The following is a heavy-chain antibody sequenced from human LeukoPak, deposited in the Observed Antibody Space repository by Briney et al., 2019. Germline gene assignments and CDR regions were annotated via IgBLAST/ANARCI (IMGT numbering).Heavy chain of an antibody. J-gene: IGHJ5*02. CDR3: ARVDCSTSCYRSWFDP. V-gene: IGHV3-21*01. CDR1: GFTFSSYS. D-gene: IGHD2-2*01. Sequence: PGGSLRLSCAASGFTFSSYSMNWVRQAPGKGLEWVSSISSSSSYIYYADSVKGRFTISRDNAKNSLYLQMNSLRAEDTAVYYCARVDCSTSCYRSWFDPWGQGTLVTVSS. CDR2: ISSSSSYI.